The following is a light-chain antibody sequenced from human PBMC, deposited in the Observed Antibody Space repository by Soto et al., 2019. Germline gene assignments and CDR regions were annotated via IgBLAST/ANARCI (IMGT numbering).Light chain of an antibody. CDR3: CSLTTSHTYV. CDR2: HVT. V-gene: IGLV2-14*03. Sequence: QSVLTQPASVSGSPGQSITISCTGTSSDIGHYDYVSWYQQHPGKAPKLMIYHVTYRTSGVSNRYSGCKSGKSASLTISGLQADEEADYYCCSLTTSHTYVFGSGTKGTVL. CDR1: SSDIGHYDY. J-gene: IGLJ1*01.